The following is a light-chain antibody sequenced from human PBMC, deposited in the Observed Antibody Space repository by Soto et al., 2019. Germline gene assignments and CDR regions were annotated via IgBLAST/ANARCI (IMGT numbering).Light chain of an antibody. Sequence: QSALTPPASVSGSPRQSITISCPGTSRAVGGYNYVSWYQQHPGKAPKLMIYEVSNRPSGVSNRFSGSKSGNTASLTISGLQAEDEADYYCSSYTSSSTLVFGGGTKLTVL. CDR2: EVS. J-gene: IGLJ2*01. V-gene: IGLV2-14*01. CDR1: SRAVGGYNY. CDR3: SSYTSSSTLV.